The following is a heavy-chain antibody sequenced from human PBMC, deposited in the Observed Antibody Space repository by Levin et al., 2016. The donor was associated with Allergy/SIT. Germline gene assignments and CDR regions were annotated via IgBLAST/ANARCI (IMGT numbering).Heavy chain of an antibody. CDR2: IYYSGST. Sequence: WIRQPPGKGLEWIGYIYYSGSTNYNTSLKSRVTISVDTSKNQFSLKLSSVIAADTAVYYCARGVKRFAYWYFDLWGRGTLVTVSS. D-gene: IGHD3-10*01. CDR3: ARGVKRFAYWYFDL. V-gene: IGHV4-59*01. J-gene: IGHJ2*01.